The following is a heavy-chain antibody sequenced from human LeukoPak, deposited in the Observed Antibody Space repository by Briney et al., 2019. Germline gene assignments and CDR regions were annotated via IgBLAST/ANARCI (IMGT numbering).Heavy chain of an antibody. D-gene: IGHD3-10*01. V-gene: IGHV4-59*01. CDR3: ARSTRGAYFDY. J-gene: IGHJ4*02. CDR1: GDSIGTYF. Sequence: SETLSLTCSVSGDSIGTYFWHWIRQPPGKGLEWMGYIYDRGTTAYNPSLKRRVTMSVDTSKNQFSLKLSSVTAADTAVYYCARSTRGAYFDYWGQGTLVTVSS. CDR2: IYDRGTT.